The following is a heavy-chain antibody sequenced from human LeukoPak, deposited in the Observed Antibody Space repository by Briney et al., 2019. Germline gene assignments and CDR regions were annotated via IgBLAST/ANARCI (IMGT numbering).Heavy chain of an antibody. Sequence: SETLSLTCTVSGGSISSGGYYWSWIRQHPGKGLEWIGYIYYSGSTYYNPSLKSRVTISVDTSKNQFSLKLSSVTAADTAVYYCARDQLMTTVTTDYYYGMDAWGQGTTVTVSS. CDR1: GGSISSGGYY. V-gene: IGHV4-31*03. CDR2: IYYSGST. J-gene: IGHJ6*02. D-gene: IGHD4-17*01. CDR3: ARDQLMTTVTTDYYYGMDA.